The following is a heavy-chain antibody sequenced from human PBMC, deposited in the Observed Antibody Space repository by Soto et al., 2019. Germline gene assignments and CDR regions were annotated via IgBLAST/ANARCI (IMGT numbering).Heavy chain of an antibody. CDR2: IYYSGST. D-gene: IGHD5-18*01. CDR1: GGSISSGGYY. J-gene: IGHJ4*02. CDR3: ARDGKSYGYSY. V-gene: IGHV4-31*03. Sequence: SETLSLTCTVSGGSISSGGYYWSWIRQHPGKGLEWIGYIYYSGSTYYNPSLKSRVTISVDTSKNQFSLKLSSVTAADTAVYYCARDGKSYGYSYWGQGTLVTVSS.